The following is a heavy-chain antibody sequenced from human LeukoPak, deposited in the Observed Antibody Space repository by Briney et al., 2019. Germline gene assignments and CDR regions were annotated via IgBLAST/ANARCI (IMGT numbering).Heavy chain of an antibody. CDR3: EGTYYYDSSDDY. D-gene: IGHD3-22*01. V-gene: IGHV3-23*01. Sequence: GGSLRLSCAASGFTFRSYAMSWVRQAPGKGLEWVLAISGSGTSTYYADSVMGRFTISRDNSKNTLYLQMNSLRAEDTAVYYCEGTYYYDSSDDYWGQGTLVTVSS. CDR1: GFTFRSYA. J-gene: IGHJ4*02. CDR2: ISGSGTST.